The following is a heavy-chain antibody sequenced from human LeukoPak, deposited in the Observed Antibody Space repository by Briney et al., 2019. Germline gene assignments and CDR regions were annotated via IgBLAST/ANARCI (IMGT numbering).Heavy chain of an antibody. Sequence: PGGSLRLSCAASGFSVSSNSMSWVRQAPGKGLQWVSVIYSTGGTYYADSVKGRFTISRDNFKNTLYLQMNTLRAEDTAVYYCAKGRGQGFDYWGQGTLATVSS. CDR3: AKGRGQGFDY. CDR2: IYSTGGT. CDR1: GFSVSSNS. D-gene: IGHD3-10*01. J-gene: IGHJ4*02. V-gene: IGHV3-53*01.